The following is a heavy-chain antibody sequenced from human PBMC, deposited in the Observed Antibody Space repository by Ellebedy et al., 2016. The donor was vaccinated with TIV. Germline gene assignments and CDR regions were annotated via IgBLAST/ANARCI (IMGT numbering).Heavy chain of an antibody. CDR1: GFTFSSYG. D-gene: IGHD3-9*01. CDR3: ARGHEGLGIYDTFYGMDV. CDR2: IWYDGSNK. V-gene: IGHV3-33*01. J-gene: IGHJ6*02. Sequence: GGSLRLXCAASGFTFSSYGMHWVRQAPGKGLEWVAVIWYDGSNKYYADSVKGRFTISRDNSKNTLYLQMNSLRAEDTAVYYCARGHEGLGIYDTFYGMDVWGQGTTVTVSS.